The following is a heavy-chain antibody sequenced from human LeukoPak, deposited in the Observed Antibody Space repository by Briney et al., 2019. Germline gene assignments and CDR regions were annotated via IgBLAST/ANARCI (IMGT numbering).Heavy chain of an antibody. CDR2: IYYSGST. Sequence: PSQTLSLTCTVSGGSIGSYYWSWIRQHPGKGLEWIGSIYYSGSTYYNPSLKSRVTISVDTSKNQFPLKLSSVTAADTAVYYCARPHYPDRWGQGTLVTVSS. CDR3: ARPHYPDR. D-gene: IGHD3-10*01. J-gene: IGHJ5*02. CDR1: GGSIGSYY. V-gene: IGHV4-39*01.